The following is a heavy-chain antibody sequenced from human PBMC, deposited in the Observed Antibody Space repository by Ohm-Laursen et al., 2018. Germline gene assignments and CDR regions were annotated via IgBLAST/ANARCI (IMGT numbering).Heavy chain of an antibody. CDR1: GFTFSSYE. V-gene: IGHV3-48*03. D-gene: IGHD5-24*01. CDR2: ISSSGSII. J-gene: IGHJ3*02. CDR3: ARGRDKAFDI. Sequence: SLRLSCAASGFTFSSYEMNWVRQAPGKGLEWVSYISSSGSIIYHADSVKGRFTISRDNAKNSLYLQMNSLRAEDTAVYYCARGRDKAFDIWGQGTMVTVSS.